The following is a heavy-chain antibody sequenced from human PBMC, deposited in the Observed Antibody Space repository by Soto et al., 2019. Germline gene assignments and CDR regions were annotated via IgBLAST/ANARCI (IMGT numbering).Heavy chain of an antibody. CDR3: ARSPGQQLTTVHYYGMDV. CDR2: ISSSGSTI. V-gene: IGHV3-48*03. J-gene: IGHJ6*02. Sequence: GSLRLSCAASVFTFSSYEMNWVRQAPGKGLEWVSYISSSGSTIYYADSVKGRFTISRDNAKNSLYLQMNSLRAEDTAVYYCARSPGQQLTTVHYYGMDVWGQGTTVTVSS. D-gene: IGHD6-13*01. CDR1: VFTFSSYE.